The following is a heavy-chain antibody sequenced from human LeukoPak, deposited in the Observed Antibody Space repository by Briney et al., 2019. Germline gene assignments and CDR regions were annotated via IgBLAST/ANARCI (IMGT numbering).Heavy chain of an antibody. D-gene: IGHD1-26*01. V-gene: IGHV1-18*01. CDR2: ISTYSGTT. CDR3: ARSGGYYFYMDV. Sequence: ASVKVSCKASGYTFSSPGISWERQAPGQGLEWMGWISTYSGTTNYAHNLQGRLTMTTDTSTTTAYMELRNLKSDDTAVYYCARSGGYYFYMDVWGKGTTVIVSS. CDR1: GYTFSSPG. J-gene: IGHJ6*03.